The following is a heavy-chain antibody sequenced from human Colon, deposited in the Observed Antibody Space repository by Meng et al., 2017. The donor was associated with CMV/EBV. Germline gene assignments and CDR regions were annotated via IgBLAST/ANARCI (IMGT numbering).Heavy chain of an antibody. CDR2: IHHSGRT. D-gene: IGHD1-14*01. J-gene: IGHJ4*02. Sequence: LLNVSATTLLTLPVTGGPVGGSHWTWIHLPPGKGLEWVGQIHHSGRTNYNPSLKSRVTISVDTSKNRFSLKLTSVTAADTAVYYCARAPDRGGRPPGPFQYWGQGALVTVSS. V-gene: IGHV4-34*01. CDR3: ARAPDRGGRPPGPFQY. CDR1: GGPVGGSH.